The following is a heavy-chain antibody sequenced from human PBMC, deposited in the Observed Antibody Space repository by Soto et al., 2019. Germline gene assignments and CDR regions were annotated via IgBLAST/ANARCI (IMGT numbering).Heavy chain of an antibody. Sequence: SETLSLTCAVSGGSISSGGYSWSWIRQPPGKGLEWIGYIYHSGSTYYNPSLKSRVTISVDRSKNQFSLKLSSVTAADTAVYYCAGLWFGELRDYYYYGMDVWGQGTTVTVS. D-gene: IGHD3-10*01. J-gene: IGHJ6*02. CDR3: AGLWFGELRDYYYYGMDV. CDR2: IYHSGST. CDR1: GGSISSGGYS. V-gene: IGHV4-30-2*01.